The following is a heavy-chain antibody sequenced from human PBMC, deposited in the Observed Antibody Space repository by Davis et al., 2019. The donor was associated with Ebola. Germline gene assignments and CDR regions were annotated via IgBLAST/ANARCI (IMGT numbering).Heavy chain of an antibody. CDR2: IYYSGST. CDR1: GGSISSYY. CDR3: ASSSWYGGSYYYYMDV. D-gene: IGHD6-13*01. Sequence: PGGSLRLSCAVSGGSISSYYWSWIRQPPGKGLEWIGYIYYSGSTNYNPSLKSRVTISVDTSKNQFSLKLSSVTAADTAVYYCASSSWYGGSYYYYMDVWGKGTTVTVSS. V-gene: IGHV4-59*12. J-gene: IGHJ6*03.